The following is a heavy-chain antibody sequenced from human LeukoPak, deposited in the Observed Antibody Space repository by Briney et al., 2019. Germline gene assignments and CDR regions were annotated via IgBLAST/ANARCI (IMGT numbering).Heavy chain of an antibody. CDR3: ARQVVGAPRGHAFDI. J-gene: IGHJ3*02. V-gene: IGHV5-51*01. Sequence: GESLKISCKGSGYSFSNYWIGWVRQMPGRGLEWMGIIYSSDSDTRYSPSFQGQVTISADKSISTAYLQWSSLKASDTAMYYCARQVVGAPRGHAFDIWGQGTMVTVS. CDR2: IYSSDSDT. CDR1: GYSFSNYW. D-gene: IGHD1-26*01.